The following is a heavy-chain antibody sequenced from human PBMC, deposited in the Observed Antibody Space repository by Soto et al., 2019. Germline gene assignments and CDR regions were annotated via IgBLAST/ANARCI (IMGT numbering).Heavy chain of an antibody. Sequence: PGGSLRLSCAASGFTFDDYAMHWVRQAPGKGLEWVSGISWNSGSIGYADSVKGRFTISRDNAKNSLYLQMNSLRAEDTALYYCFGVGELSLSEAYYYYGMDVWGQGTTVTVSS. CDR3: FGVGELSLSEAYYYYGMDV. J-gene: IGHJ6*02. CDR2: ISWNSGSI. D-gene: IGHD3-16*02. CDR1: GFTFDDYA. V-gene: IGHV3-9*01.